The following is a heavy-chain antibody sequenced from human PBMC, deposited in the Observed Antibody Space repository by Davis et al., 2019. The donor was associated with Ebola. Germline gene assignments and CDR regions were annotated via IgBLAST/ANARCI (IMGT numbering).Heavy chain of an antibody. CDR1: GGSFSGYY. CDR2: INHSGST. CDR3: ARVARCIVVVPAARSAKVDYYMDV. V-gene: IGHV4-34*01. Sequence: SETLSLTCAVYGGSFSGYYWSWIRQPPGKGLEWIGEINHSGSTNYNPSLKSRVTISVDTSKNQFSLKLSSVTAADTAVYYCARVARCIVVVPAARSAKVDYYMDVWGKGTTVTVSS. J-gene: IGHJ6*03. D-gene: IGHD2-2*01.